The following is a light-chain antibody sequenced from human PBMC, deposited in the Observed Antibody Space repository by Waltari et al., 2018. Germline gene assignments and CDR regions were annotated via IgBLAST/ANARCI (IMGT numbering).Light chain of an antibody. V-gene: IGLV1-40*01. CDR1: SPNIGAGHD. CDR2: GNN. Sequence: QSILTQPTSVSGAPGQRVTISCTGRSPNIGAGHDVHWYQAFPGTAPKLLIYGNNNRPSGVPDRFSGSKSGSSASLAINGLQAEDEADYYCQSFDSNVRGGVVFGGGTKVTVL. CDR3: QSFDSNVRGGVV. J-gene: IGLJ3*02.